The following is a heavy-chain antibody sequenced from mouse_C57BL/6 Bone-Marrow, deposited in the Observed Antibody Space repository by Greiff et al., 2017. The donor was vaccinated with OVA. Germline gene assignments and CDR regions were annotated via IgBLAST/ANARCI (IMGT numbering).Heavy chain of an antibody. CDR3: SISGCPLYFDV. Sequence: VQLQQSGAELVLPGASVKLSCKASGYTFTSYWMHWVKQRPGQGLEWIGAIDPSDSYNNYNQKFKGKSTLTVDTSSSTAFMQLSSLTSEDSAFYYCSISGCPLYFDVWDTGTTVTVSS. CDR1: GYTFTSYW. V-gene: IGHV1-69*01. CDR2: IDPSDSYN. J-gene: IGHJ1*03. D-gene: IGHD6-1*01.